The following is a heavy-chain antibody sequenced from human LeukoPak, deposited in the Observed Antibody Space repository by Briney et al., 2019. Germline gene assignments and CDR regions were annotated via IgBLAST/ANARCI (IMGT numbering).Heavy chain of an antibody. J-gene: IGHJ1*01. Sequence: ASVKVSCKASGYTFTSYGISWVRQAPGQGLEWMGWINPNSGGTNYAQKFQGRVTMTRDTSISTAYMELSRLRSDDTAVYYCARPTYGSSDYEYFQHWGQGTLVTVSS. D-gene: IGHD3-22*01. CDR2: INPNSGGT. V-gene: IGHV1-2*02. CDR3: ARPTYGSSDYEYFQH. CDR1: GYTFTSYG.